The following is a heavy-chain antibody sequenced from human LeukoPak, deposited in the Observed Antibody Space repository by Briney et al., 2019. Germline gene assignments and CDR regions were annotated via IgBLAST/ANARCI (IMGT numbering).Heavy chain of an antibody. CDR3: ARGVAPTPFDY. J-gene: IGHJ4*02. CDR1: GFTFSSYG. Sequence: GGSLRLSCAASGFTFSSYGMRWVRQAPGKGLEWVSSISSSSSYIYYADSVKGRFTISRDNAKNSLYLQMNSLRAEDTAVYYCARGVAPTPFDYWGQGTLVTVSS. V-gene: IGHV3-21*01. D-gene: IGHD2-15*01. CDR2: ISSSSSYI.